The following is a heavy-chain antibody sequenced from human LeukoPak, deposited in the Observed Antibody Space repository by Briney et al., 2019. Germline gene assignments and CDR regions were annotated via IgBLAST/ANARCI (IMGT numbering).Heavy chain of an antibody. V-gene: IGHV4-61*05. CDR1: GGSISSSSYY. CDR2: IYYSGST. Sequence: SETLSLTCTVSGGSISSSSYYWGWIRQPPGKGLEWIGYIYYSGSTNYNPSLKSRVTISVDTSKNQFSLKLSSVTAADTAVYYCARGPPRSGMDVWGQGTTVTVSS. J-gene: IGHJ6*02. CDR3: ARGPPRSGMDV.